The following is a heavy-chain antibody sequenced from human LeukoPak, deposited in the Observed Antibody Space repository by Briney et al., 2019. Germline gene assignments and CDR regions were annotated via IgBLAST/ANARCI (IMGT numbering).Heavy chain of an antibody. J-gene: IGHJ4*02. V-gene: IGHV3-7*01. CDR3: AKKGGTINY. Sequence: GESLKISCEASGFTFSNHWMSWARQAPGKGLEWVANIKEDGSETYYVGSVKGRFTISRDNAKNSVFLQMNSLRVEDTAVYYCAKKGGTINYWGQGTLVTVSS. D-gene: IGHD1-1*01. CDR2: IKEDGSET. CDR1: GFTFSNHW.